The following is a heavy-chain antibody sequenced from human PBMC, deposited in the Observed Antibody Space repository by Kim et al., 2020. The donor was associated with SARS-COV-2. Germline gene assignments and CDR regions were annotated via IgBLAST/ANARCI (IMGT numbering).Heavy chain of an antibody. V-gene: IGHV3-48*03. CDR3: AGAMTTVIGYYYYGMDV. J-gene: IGHJ6*02. Sequence: KGRFTISRDNAKNSLYLQMNSLRAEDTAVYYCAGAMTTVIGYYYYGMDVWGQGTTVTVSS. D-gene: IGHD4-4*01.